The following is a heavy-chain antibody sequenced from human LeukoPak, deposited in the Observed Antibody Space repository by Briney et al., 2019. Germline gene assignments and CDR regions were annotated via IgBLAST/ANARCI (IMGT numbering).Heavy chain of an antibody. CDR1: GGSISSGDYY. J-gene: IGHJ4*02. V-gene: IGHV4-30-4*01. CDR3: ARFHSSGYYFDY. CDR2: IYYSGST. Sequence: SETLSLTCTVSGGSISSGDYYWSWIRQPPGKGLEWIGYIYYSGSTYYNPSLKSRVTISVDTSKNQFSLKLSSVTAADTAVYYCARFHSSGYYFDYWGQGTLVTVSS. D-gene: IGHD3-22*01.